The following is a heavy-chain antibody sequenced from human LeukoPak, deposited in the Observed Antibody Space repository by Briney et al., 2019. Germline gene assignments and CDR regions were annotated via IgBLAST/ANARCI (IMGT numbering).Heavy chain of an antibody. CDR2: INYSGST. CDR3: ARYVVYGSGKYYFDY. CDR1: GGSVSSTTYF. D-gene: IGHD3-10*01. Sequence: PSETLSLTCTVSGGSVSSTTYFWSWIRQPPGKGLEWIASINYSGSTYYNPSLKSRVTISVDTSENQFSLKLSSVTATDTAVYYCARYVVYGSGKYYFDYWGQGTLVTVSS. J-gene: IGHJ4*02. V-gene: IGHV4-39*01.